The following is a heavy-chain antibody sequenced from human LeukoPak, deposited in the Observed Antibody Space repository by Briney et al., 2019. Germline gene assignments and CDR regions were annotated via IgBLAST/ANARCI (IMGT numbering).Heavy chain of an antibody. Sequence: SETLSLTCGVYGGSFSGYFWSWIRQTPGTGLEWIGDINHGGTTNYNPPLKSRVAISVDTSKNHYSLKMNSVTAADTAIYYCARVQSSWGGRYFDWLPAFDIWGQGAVVTVSS. J-gene: IGHJ3*02. CDR1: GGSFSGYF. D-gene: IGHD3-9*01. CDR2: INHGGTT. CDR3: ARVQSSWGGRYFDWLPAFDI. V-gene: IGHV4-34*01.